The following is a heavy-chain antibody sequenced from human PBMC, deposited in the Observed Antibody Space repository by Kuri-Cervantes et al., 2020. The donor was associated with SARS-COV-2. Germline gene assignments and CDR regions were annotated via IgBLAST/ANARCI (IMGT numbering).Heavy chain of an antibody. Sequence: SETLSLTCTVSGGSISSYYWSWIRQPAGKGLEWIGRIYTSGSTNYNPSLKSRVTMSVDTSKNQFSLKLSSVTAADTAVYYCARDGWATGYYYGMDVWGQGITVTVSS. V-gene: IGHV4-4*07. J-gene: IGHJ6*02. CDR1: GGSISSYY. CDR2: IYTSGST. D-gene: IGHD5-24*01. CDR3: ARDGWATGYYYGMDV.